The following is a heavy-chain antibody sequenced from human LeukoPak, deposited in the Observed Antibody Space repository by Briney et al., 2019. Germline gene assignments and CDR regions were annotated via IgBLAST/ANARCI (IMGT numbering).Heavy chain of an antibody. J-gene: IGHJ6*02. CDR2: ISWNSGSI. D-gene: IGHD3-22*01. Sequence: GRSLRLSCAASGFTFDDYAMHWVRQAPGKGLEWVSGISWNSGSIGYADSVKGRFTISRDNAKNSLYLQMNSLRAEDTALCYCAKDMRDYYDSSGYYYPGYYGMDVWGQGTTVTVSS. V-gene: IGHV3-9*01. CDR1: GFTFDDYA. CDR3: AKDMRDYYDSSGYYYPGYYGMDV.